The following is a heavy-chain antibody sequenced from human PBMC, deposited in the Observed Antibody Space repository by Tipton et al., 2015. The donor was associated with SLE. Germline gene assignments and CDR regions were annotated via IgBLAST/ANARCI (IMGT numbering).Heavy chain of an antibody. J-gene: IGHJ4*02. V-gene: IGHV3-48*01. Sequence: SLRLSCAASGFTFSSYSMNWVRQAPGKGLEWVSYISSSSSNIYYADSVKGRFTISRDNAKNSLYLQMNSLRAEDTAVYYCARDDYGDHKGYFDYWGQGTLVTVSS. CDR1: GFTFSSYS. D-gene: IGHD4-17*01. CDR2: ISSSSSNI. CDR3: ARDDYGDHKGYFDY.